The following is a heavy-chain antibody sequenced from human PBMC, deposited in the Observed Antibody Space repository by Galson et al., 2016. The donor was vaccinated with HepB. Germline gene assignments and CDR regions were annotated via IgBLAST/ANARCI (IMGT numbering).Heavy chain of an antibody. J-gene: IGHJ4*02. CDR2: MNADGSQI. Sequence: SLRLSCAASRFGFREYWVQWIRQAPGKGLEWVSRMNADGSQIVYADSVRGRFTISRDNAKNMLYLQMNSLTAEDTAVYFCAREGPHDYGDDDFSFWGQGTLVTVSS. D-gene: IGHD4-17*01. CDR3: AREGPHDYGDDDFSF. CDR1: RFGFREYW. V-gene: IGHV3-74*01.